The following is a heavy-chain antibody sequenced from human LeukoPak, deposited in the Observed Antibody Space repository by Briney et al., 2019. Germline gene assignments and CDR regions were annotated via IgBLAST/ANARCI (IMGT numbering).Heavy chain of an antibody. J-gene: IGHJ4*02. D-gene: IGHD3-22*01. CDR1: GYTFTSYG. CDR2: ISAYNGNT. CDR3: ARVPYYYDSSGPIGNRIDY. Sequence: GASVKVSCKASGYTFTSYGISWVRQAPGQGLEWMGWISAYNGNTNYAQKLQGRVTMTTDTSTSTAYMELRSLRSDDTAVHYCARVPYYYDSSGPIGNRIDYWGQGTLVTVSS. V-gene: IGHV1-18*01.